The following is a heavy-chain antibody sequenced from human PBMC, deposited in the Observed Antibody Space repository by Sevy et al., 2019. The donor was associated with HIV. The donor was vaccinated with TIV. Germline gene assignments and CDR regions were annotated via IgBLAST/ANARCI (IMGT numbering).Heavy chain of an antibody. V-gene: IGHV4-4*07. CDR3: ARGPLVGATTHYYYYMDV. J-gene: IGHJ6*03. CDR1: GGSISSYY. Sequence: SETLSLTCTVSGGSISSYYWSWIRQPAGKGLEWIGRIYTSGSTNYNPSLKSRVTMSVDTSKNQFSLKLSSVTAADTAVYYCARGPLVGATTHYYYYMDVWGKGTTVTVSS. D-gene: IGHD1-26*01. CDR2: IYTSGST.